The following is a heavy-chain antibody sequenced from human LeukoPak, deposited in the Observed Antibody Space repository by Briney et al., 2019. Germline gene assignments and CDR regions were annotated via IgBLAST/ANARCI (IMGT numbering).Heavy chain of an antibody. CDR1: GFTVRSNY. V-gene: IGHV3-66*01. Sequence: HPGESLRLSCAASGFTVRSNYMSWVRQAPGKGQEWVSVISSGGSTYCADSVKGRFTISRDSSKNTLYLQMKSLRAEDTALYYCSRDRMGTKSFDYWGQGTLVTVSS. J-gene: IGHJ4*02. CDR2: ISSGGST. CDR3: SRDRMGTKSFDY. D-gene: IGHD5-24*01.